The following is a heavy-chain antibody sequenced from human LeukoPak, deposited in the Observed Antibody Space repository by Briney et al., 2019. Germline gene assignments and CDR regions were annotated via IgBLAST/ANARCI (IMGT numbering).Heavy chain of an antibody. D-gene: IGHD1-1*01. CDR3: ARDGADPTGSASYYYGMDV. Sequence: GASVKVSCKASGYTFTGYYMHWVRQAPGQELEWMGWINPNSGGTNYAQKFQGRVTMTRDTSISTAYMELSRLRSDDTAVYYCARDGADPTGSASYYYGMDVWGQGTTVTVSS. V-gene: IGHV1-2*02. J-gene: IGHJ6*02. CDR2: INPNSGGT. CDR1: GYTFTGYY.